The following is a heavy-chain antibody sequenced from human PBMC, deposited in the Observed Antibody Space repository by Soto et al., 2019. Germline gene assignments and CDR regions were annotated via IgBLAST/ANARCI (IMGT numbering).Heavy chain of an antibody. D-gene: IGHD6-13*01. CDR3: ARRERAAGTDWWFDP. Sequence: QLQLQESGPGLVKPSETLSLTCTVSGGSISSSSFHWGWIRQPPGKGLEWIGSIYYSGSTYYSPSLNTRVTISVDTSKNQFSPKLSSVTAADTAVYYCARRERAAGTDWWFDPWGQGTLVTVSS. CDR2: IYYSGST. J-gene: IGHJ5*02. CDR1: GGSISSSSFH. V-gene: IGHV4-39*01.